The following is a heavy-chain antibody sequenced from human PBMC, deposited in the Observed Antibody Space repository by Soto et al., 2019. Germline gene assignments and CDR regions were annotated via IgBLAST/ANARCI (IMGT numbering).Heavy chain of an antibody. V-gene: IGHV3-33*08. CDR3: VRDLLGSGGHFDY. J-gene: IGHJ4*02. Sequence: VQLVESGGGLVQPGGSLRLSCAASGFTFSSYDMNWVRQAPGKGLEWVAHIWYDGSNTYYADSVKGRFTISRDNSRNTLYLQMNSLRAEDTAVYHCVRDLLGSGGHFDYWGQGTLVTVSS. CDR2: IWYDGSNT. D-gene: IGHD7-27*01. CDR1: GFTFSSYD.